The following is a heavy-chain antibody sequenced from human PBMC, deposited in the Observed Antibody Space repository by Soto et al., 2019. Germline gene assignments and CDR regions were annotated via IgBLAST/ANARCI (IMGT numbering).Heavy chain of an antibody. V-gene: IGHV4-30-4*01. CDR1: GGSISSGDYY. CDR3: ARDRPGEGDYGDPIPCYFDY. Sequence: QVQLQESGPGLVKPSQTLSLTCTVSGGSISSGDYYWSWIRQPPGKGLEWIGYIYYSGSTYYNPALKRRVTIAVDTSKNQFSLKLSSVTAADTVVYYCARDRPGEGDYGDPIPCYFDYWGQGTLVTVSS. J-gene: IGHJ4*02. D-gene: IGHD4-17*01. CDR2: IYYSGST.